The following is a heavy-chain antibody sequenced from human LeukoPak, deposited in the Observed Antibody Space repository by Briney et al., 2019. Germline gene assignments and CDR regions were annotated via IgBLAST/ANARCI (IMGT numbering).Heavy chain of an antibody. Sequence: GGALRLSCAASGFTFSSYSMNWGRQAPGKGLEWVSSISSSSSYIYYADSVKGRFTISRDNAKNSLYLQMNSLRAEDTAVYYCARDGSGSYYNYWGQGTLVTVSS. CDR3: ARDGSGSYYNY. V-gene: IGHV3-21*01. J-gene: IGHJ4*02. D-gene: IGHD3-10*01. CDR2: ISSSSSYI. CDR1: GFTFSSYS.